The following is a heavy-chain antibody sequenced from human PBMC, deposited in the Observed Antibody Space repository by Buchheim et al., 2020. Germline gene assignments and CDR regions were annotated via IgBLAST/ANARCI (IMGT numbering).Heavy chain of an antibody. V-gene: IGHV3-21*04. CDR2: ISSSSSYI. D-gene: IGHD3-22*01. CDR3: AKDRAYYYDSSGYWHYYGMDV. J-gene: IGHJ6*01. CDR1: GFTFSSYS. Sequence: EVQLVESGGGLVKPGGSLRLSCAASGFTFSSYSMNWVRQAPGKGLEWVSSISSSSSYIYYADSVKGRFTISRDNAKNTLYLQMNSLRAEDTAVYYCAKDRAYYYDSSGYWHYYGMDVWGQGTT.